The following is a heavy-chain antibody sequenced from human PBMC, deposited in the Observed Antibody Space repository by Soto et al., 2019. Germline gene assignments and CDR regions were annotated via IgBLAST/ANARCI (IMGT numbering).Heavy chain of an antibody. J-gene: IGHJ5*02. CDR3: ARGYSSGWYDWFDP. D-gene: IGHD6-19*01. Sequence: GGSLRLSCAASGFTFSSYDMHWVRQATGKGLEWVSAIGTAGDTYYPGSVKGRFTISRENAKNSLYLQMNSLRAEDTAVYYCARGYSSGWYDWFDPWGQGTLVTVSS. V-gene: IGHV3-13*01. CDR1: GFTFSSYD. CDR2: IGTAGDT.